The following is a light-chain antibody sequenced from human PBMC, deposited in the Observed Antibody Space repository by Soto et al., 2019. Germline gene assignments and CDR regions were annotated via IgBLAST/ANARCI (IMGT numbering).Light chain of an antibody. CDR2: DAS. Sequence: EIVLTQSPGTLSVSPGERATLSCRASQSVSNYLDWYQQQPGQAPRLLIYDASNRATGVPARFSSSWSGTDFTLTIGSLEPEDFALYYSQNAGTFGPGTKLEIK. CDR3: QNAGT. J-gene: IGKJ2*01. V-gene: IGKV3-11*01. CDR1: QSVSNY.